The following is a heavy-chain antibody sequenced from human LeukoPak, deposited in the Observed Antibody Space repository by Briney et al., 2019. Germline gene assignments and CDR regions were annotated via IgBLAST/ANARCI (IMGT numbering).Heavy chain of an antibody. D-gene: IGHD2-21*02. CDR2: IYYRGRT. V-gene: IGHV4-59*01. Sequence: PSETLSLTCTVSGVSISSYYWSWIRQRPGKGLEWSGNIYYRGRTNYTPSLKSRVTISVDTSKTQFSLKLSCVTAADTAVYYCARGSLAYCGGDCYSGAFDIWGQGTMVTVSS. CDR1: GVSISSYY. CDR3: ARGSLAYCGGDCYSGAFDI. J-gene: IGHJ3*02.